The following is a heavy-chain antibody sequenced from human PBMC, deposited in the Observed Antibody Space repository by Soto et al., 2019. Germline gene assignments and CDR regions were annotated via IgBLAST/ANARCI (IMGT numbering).Heavy chain of an antibody. Sequence: PSETLSLTCTVSGGSINNYYWSWIRQPPGKGLEWIGHVYYSGSTNYNPSLKSRVTISVDTSKNQFSLKLSSVTAADTAVYYCARSDGRYWGQGTLVTVSS. CDR3: ARSDGRY. V-gene: IGHV4-59*01. J-gene: IGHJ4*02. CDR1: GGSINNYY. CDR2: VYYSGST.